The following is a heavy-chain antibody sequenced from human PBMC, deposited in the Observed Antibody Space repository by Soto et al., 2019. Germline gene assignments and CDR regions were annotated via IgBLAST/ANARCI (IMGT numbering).Heavy chain of an antibody. CDR3: ARFYASGSYPYDY. D-gene: IGHD3-10*01. V-gene: IGHV1-18*01. J-gene: IGHJ4*02. Sequence: QVQLVQSGAAVKKPGASVEVSCKASGYTFTTYGIPWVRQAPGQGLEWMGWISAYNGNTNYAQNLQGRVNMTTDTSTSTAYMERRSLRSYDTAVYYCARFYASGSYPYDYWGQGTLGTVSS. CDR2: ISAYNGNT. CDR1: GYTFTTYG.